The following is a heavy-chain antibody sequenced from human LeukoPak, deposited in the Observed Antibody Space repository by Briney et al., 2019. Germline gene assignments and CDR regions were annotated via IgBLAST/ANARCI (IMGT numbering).Heavy chain of an antibody. J-gene: IGHJ4*02. CDR1: GFTFSSYV. CDR2: ISGSGGST. D-gene: IGHD2-15*01. CDR3: AKEKDIVVVVAASY. Sequence: GGSLRLSCAASGFTFSSYVMHWVRQAPGKGLEWVSAISGSGGSTYYADSVKGRFTISRDNSKNTLYLQMNSLRAEDTAVYSCAKEKDIVVVVAASYWGQETLVTVSS. V-gene: IGHV3-23*01.